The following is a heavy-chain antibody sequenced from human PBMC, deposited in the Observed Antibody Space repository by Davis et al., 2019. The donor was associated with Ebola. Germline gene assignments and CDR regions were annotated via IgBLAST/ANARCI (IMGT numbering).Heavy chain of an antibody. Sequence: PGGSLRLSCAASGFTFSSYWMSWVRQAPGKGLEWVANIKQDGSEKYYVDSVKGRFTISRDNAKNSLYLQMNSLRAEDTAVYYCARDTKKLSRYYYYGMDVWGQGTTVTVSS. V-gene: IGHV3-7*01. CDR1: GFTFSSYW. D-gene: IGHD2-8*01. CDR3: ARDTKKLSRYYYYGMDV. J-gene: IGHJ6*02. CDR2: IKQDGSEK.